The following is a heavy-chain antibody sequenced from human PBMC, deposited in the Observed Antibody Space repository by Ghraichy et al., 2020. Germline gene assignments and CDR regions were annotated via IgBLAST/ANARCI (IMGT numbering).Heavy chain of an antibody. D-gene: IGHD3-22*01. CDR3: AKYPHYYDSSGYYYFDS. V-gene: IGHV3-23*01. Sequence: GESLNISCAASGFTFSSYAMNWVRLAPGKGLEWVSVISGSGGSTSYADSVKGRFTISRDNSQNTLYLQMDSLRAEDTGVYYCAKYPHYYDSSGYYYFDSWGQGTLVTDSS. J-gene: IGHJ4*02. CDR2: ISGSGGST. CDR1: GFTFSSYA.